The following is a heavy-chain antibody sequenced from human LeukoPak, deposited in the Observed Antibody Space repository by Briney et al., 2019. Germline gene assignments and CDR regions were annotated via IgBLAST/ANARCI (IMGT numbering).Heavy chain of an antibody. V-gene: IGHV3-30-3*01. CDR1: GFTFSSYA. J-gene: IGHJ5*02. D-gene: IGHD4-17*01. Sequence: GRSLRLSCAASGFTFSSYAMHWVRQAPGKGLEWVAVISYDGSNKYYADSVKGRFTISRDNSKNTLYLQMNSLRAEDTAVYYCARDLPTVTTYLPFGPWGQGTLVTVSS. CDR2: ISYDGSNK. CDR3: ARDLPTVTTYLPFGP.